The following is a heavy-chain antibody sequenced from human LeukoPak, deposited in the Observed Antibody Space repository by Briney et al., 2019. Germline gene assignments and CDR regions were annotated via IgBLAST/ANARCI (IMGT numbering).Heavy chain of an antibody. CDR1: GFTFSSYG. CDR2: IRYDGSNK. V-gene: IGHV3-30*02. D-gene: IGHD3-9*01. Sequence: GGSLRLSCAASGFTFSSYGMHWVRQAPGKGLEWVAFIRYDGSNKYYADSVKGRFTISRDNSKNTLYLQMNSLRAEDTAVYYCASAYYDILTGYYMDPYDAFDIWGQGTMVTVSS. CDR3: ASAYYDILTGYYMDPYDAFDI. J-gene: IGHJ3*02.